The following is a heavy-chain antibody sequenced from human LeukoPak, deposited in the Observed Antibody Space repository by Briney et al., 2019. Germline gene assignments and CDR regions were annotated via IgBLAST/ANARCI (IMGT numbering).Heavy chain of an antibody. CDR3: ARDSDVPFDY. CDR1: GFTFGSCW. CDR2: IKQDGSEK. Sequence: GGSLRLSCAASGFTFGSCWMNWVRQAPGKGLEWVANIKQDGSEKYYVDSVKGRFTISRDNAKNSLYLQMNSLRAEDTAVYYCARDSDVPFDYWGQGTLVTVSS. J-gene: IGHJ4*02. V-gene: IGHV3-7*01. D-gene: IGHD3-16*01.